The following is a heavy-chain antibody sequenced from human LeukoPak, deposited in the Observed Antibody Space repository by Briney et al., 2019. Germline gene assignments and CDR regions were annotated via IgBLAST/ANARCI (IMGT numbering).Heavy chain of an antibody. CDR3: ARRNFGDYIDSFDV. CDR2: IYPGDSDT. J-gene: IGHJ3*01. CDR1: GFIFNNYW. Sequence: GESLKISCKGSGFIFNNYWIGWVRQMPGKGLEWMGIIYPGDSDTRYNPSFQGQVTLSADKSITTTYLQWSSPKASDTAMYYCARRNFGDYIDSFDVWGQGTLVTVSS. V-gene: IGHV5-51*01. D-gene: IGHD4-17*01.